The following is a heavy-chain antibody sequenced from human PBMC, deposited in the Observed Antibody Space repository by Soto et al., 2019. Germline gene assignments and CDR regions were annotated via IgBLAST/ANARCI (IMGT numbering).Heavy chain of an antibody. CDR2: LSYEGSEE. D-gene: IGHD6-19*01. CDR1: GFKFRGLG. CDR3: ALTRRSSLLEVAGPGFEY. J-gene: IGHJ4*02. Sequence: GSLRLPCATPGFKFRGLGMHLVPPAPSKGPEWLSVLSYEGSEEYYADSVRGRFTISRDNSKNTLFLQMDSLRVDDTGVYYCALTRRSSLLEVAGPGFEYWGQGTLVTVSS. V-gene: IGHV3-30*03.